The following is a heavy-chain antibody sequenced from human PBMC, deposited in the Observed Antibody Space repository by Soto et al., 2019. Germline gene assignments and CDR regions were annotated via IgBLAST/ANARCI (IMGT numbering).Heavy chain of an antibody. CDR2: INHSGGT. J-gene: IGHJ3*02. D-gene: IGHD2-15*01. Sequence: PSETLSLTCAVYGGSFSGYYWSWIRQPPGKGLEWIGEINHSGGTNYNPSLKSRVTISVDTSKNQFSLKLSSVTAADTAVYYCARVRQVAATVGAFDIWGQGPMGTVS. V-gene: IGHV4-34*01. CDR3: ARVRQVAATVGAFDI. CDR1: GGSFSGYY.